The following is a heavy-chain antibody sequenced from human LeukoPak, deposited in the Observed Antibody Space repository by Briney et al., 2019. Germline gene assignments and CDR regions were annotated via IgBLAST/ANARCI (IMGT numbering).Heavy chain of an antibody. CDR3: AVMHRYYDGSGYWVQ. J-gene: IGHJ4*02. V-gene: IGHV3-23*01. Sequence: GGSLRLSCTASGFTFSDSVMSWVRLAPGKGLEWVSGISTSGGTTSYAESVKGRFTVSRDNPRNTLYMEMNSLRDEDTAVYYCAVMHRYYDGSGYWVQWGQGTLVTVSS. CDR1: GFTFSDSV. D-gene: IGHD3-22*01. CDR2: ISTSGGTT.